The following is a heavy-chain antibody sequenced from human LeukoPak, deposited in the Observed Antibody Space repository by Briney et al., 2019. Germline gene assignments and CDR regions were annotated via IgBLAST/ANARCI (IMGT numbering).Heavy chain of an antibody. CDR3: ASRGGSGCFDP. CDR1: GFTFSTYA. J-gene: IGHJ5*02. Sequence: GGPLRLSCAASGFTFSTYAMSWVRQAPGKGLGWVSDISGSGGSTYYADSVKGRFTISRDNSKNTLYLQMSNLRAEDTAVYYCASRGGSGCFDPWGQGTLVTVSS. V-gene: IGHV3-23*01. D-gene: IGHD2-15*01. CDR2: ISGSGGST.